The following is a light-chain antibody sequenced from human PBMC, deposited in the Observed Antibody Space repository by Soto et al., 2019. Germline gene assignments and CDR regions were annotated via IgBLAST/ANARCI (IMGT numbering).Light chain of an antibody. Sequence: EIVLTQSPATLSSFVGDIVTLYCRASQYINTRLAWYQHGPGQAPRLLIYGVYTRAPGIPARFSGSGSGTEFTLTISSLQSEDFAVYYCQQYNNWPRTFGQGTKVDIK. V-gene: IGKV3D-15*01. CDR1: QYINTR. CDR3: QQYNNWPRT. J-gene: IGKJ1*01. CDR2: GVY.